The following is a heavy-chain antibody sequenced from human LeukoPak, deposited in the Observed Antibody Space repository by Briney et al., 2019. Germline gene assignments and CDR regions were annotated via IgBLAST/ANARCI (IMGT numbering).Heavy chain of an antibody. CDR2: IYYSGST. D-gene: IGHD3-3*01. Sequence: TSETLSLTCTVCGGSISSGDYYWSWIRQPPGKGLEWIGYIYYSGSTYYNPSLKSRVTISVDTSKNQFSLKLSSVTAADTAVYYCARSFGVVLDYWGQGTLVTV. J-gene: IGHJ4*02. CDR3: ARSFGVVLDY. V-gene: IGHV4-30-4*08. CDR1: GGSISSGDYY.